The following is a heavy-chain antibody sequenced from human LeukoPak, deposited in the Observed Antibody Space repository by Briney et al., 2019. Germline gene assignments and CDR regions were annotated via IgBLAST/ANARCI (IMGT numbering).Heavy chain of an antibody. CDR2: IYYSGST. D-gene: IGHD3-22*01. V-gene: IGHV4-31*03. J-gene: IGHJ2*01. CDR1: GGSISSGGYY. CDR3: ARGDSSGYYRYWYFDL. Sequence: PSQTLSLTCTVSGGSISSGGYYWSWIRQHPGKGLEWIGYIYYSGSTYYNRSLKSRVTISVDTSKNQFSLKLSSVTAADTAVYYCARGDSSGYYRYWYFDLWGRGTLVTVSS.